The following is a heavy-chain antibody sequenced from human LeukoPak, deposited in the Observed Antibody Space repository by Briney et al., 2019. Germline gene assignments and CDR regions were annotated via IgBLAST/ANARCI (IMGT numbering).Heavy chain of an antibody. CDR1: GCTFSDYY. CDR3: ARNIGGINYDYVWGSYRFRFDP. J-gene: IGHJ5*02. Sequence: GGSLRLSCAASGCTFSDYYMGWIRQAPGKGLEWVSYISSSGSTIYYADSVKGRFTISRDNAKNSLYLQMNSLRAEDTAVYYCARNIGGINYDYVWGSYRFRFDPWGQGTLVTVSS. D-gene: IGHD3-16*02. CDR2: ISSSGSTI. V-gene: IGHV3-11*04.